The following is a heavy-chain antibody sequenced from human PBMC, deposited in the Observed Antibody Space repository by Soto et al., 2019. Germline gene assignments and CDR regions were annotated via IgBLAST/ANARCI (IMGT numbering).Heavy chain of an antibody. Sequence: QVQLVESGGGVVQPGRSLRLSCAASGFRFSSFGIHWVRQAPGKGLEWVAVIPYDGSKKYYADSMKGRCTISRDNSKNTLYMQLNSLREEDTAVYYCARETPLAPNTFDYWGRGTLVTVSS. D-gene: IGHD6-6*01. CDR1: GFRFSSFG. CDR2: IPYDGSKK. CDR3: ARETPLAPNTFDY. V-gene: IGHV3-30-3*01. J-gene: IGHJ4*02.